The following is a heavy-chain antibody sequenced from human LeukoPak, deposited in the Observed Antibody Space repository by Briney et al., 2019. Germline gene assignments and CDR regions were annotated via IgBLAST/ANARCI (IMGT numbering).Heavy chain of an antibody. V-gene: IGHV5-51*01. J-gene: IGHJ4*02. CDR2: IYPGDSDT. Sequence: GESLKISCKGSGYRFTSHWIGWVRQMPGKGLEWMGMIYPGDSDTRYSPSFQGQVTISADKSISTAYLQWSSLKASDTAMYYCAREYCDGDCYSAPFDYWGQGTLVTVSS. CDR1: GYRFTSHW. D-gene: IGHD2-21*02. CDR3: AREYCDGDCYSAPFDY.